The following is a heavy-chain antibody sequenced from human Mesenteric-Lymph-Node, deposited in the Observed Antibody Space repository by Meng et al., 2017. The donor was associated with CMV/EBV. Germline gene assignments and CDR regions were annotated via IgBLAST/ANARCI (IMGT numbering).Heavy chain of an antibody. Sequence: GGSLRLSCAASGFTFSSYSMNWVRQAPGKGLEWVSYISSSSSTIYYADSVKGRFTISRDNAKNSLYLQMNSLRAEDTAVYYCARERVPAAMDYWGQGTLVTVSS. J-gene: IGHJ4*02. D-gene: IGHD2-2*01. CDR3: ARERVPAAMDY. CDR2: ISSSSSTI. CDR1: GFTFSSYS. V-gene: IGHV3-48*04.